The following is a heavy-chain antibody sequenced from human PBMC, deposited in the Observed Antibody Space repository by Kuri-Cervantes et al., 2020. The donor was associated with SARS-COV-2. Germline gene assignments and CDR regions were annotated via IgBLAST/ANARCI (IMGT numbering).Heavy chain of an antibody. V-gene: IGHV3-30*18. CDR2: ISNDGYNR. CDR1: EFSFSRFP. J-gene: IGHJ6*02. D-gene: IGHD3-16*01. Sequence: GKSLKISCAASEFSFSRFPMHWVRHAPGRGLEWVALISNDGYNRFYADFLKGRFTISRDNSKNTLHLDMNSLRPEDTGVYYCAKMGDNYIKGDYGSEVWGQGITVTVSS. CDR3: AKMGDNYIKGDYGSEV.